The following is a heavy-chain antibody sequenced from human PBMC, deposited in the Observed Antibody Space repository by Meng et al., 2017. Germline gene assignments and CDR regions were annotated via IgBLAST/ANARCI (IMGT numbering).Heavy chain of an antibody. Sequence: GESLKISCKGSGYSFTSYWIGWVRQMPGKGLEWMGIIYPGDSDTRYSPSFQGQVTISADKSISTAYLQWSSLKASDTAMYYCARHGRIVGATFYYGMAVWGQGNTV. D-gene: IGHD1-26*01. CDR3: ARHGRIVGATFYYGMAV. CDR2: IYPGDSDT. CDR1: GYSFTSYW. J-gene: IGHJ6*01. V-gene: IGHV5-51*01.